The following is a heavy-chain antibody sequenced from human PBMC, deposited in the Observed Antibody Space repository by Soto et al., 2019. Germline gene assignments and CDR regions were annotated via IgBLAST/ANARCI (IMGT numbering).Heavy chain of an antibody. D-gene: IGHD2-2*02. CDR1: GYTFTSYD. CDR3: ARLYTAYGTKDYYYGMDV. J-gene: IGHJ6*02. CDR2: MNPNSGNT. V-gene: IGHV1-8*01. Sequence: ASVKVSCKASGYTFTSYDINWVRQATGQGLEWMGWMNPNSGNTGYAQKFQGRVTMTRNTSISTAYMELSSLRSEDTAVYYCARLYTAYGTKDYYYGMDVWGQGTTVTGSS.